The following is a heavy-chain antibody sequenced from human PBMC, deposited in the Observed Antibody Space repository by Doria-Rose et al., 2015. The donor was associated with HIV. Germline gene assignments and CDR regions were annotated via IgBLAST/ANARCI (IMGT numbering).Heavy chain of an antibody. J-gene: IGHJ4*02. Sequence: QVQLQESGPGLVKPSETLSLTCSVSGGSISHYYWSWIRQPPGKGLEYIGDIFYTGSTNYSTSLKSRVSISIDTSKNKFSLRLSSVTAADTAVYYCARVLSETYDYWGQGTLVTVSS. D-gene: IGHD6-19*01. CDR2: IFYTGST. V-gene: IGHV4-59*01. CDR3: ARVLSETYDY. CDR1: GGSISHYY.